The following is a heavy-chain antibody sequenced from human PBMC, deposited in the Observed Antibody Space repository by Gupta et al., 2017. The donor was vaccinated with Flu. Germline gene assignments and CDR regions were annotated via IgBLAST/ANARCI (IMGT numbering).Heavy chain of an antibody. CDR3: ARDIPIVVVPAAPNWFDP. D-gene: IGHD2-2*01. V-gene: IGHV3-21*01. CDR2: ISSSSSYI. Sequence: NWVRQAPGKGLEWVSSISSSSSYIYYADSVKGRFTISRDNAKNSLYLQMNSLRAEDTAVYYCARDIPIVVVPAAPNWFDPWGQGTLVTVSS. J-gene: IGHJ5*02.